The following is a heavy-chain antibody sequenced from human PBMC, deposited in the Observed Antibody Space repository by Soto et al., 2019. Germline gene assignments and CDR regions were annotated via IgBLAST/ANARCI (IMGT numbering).Heavy chain of an antibody. CDR1: GGTFSSYA. CDR3: ARGAMVRGVNYYYGMDV. V-gene: IGHV1-69*13. CDR2: IIPIFGTA. Sequence: SVKVSCKASGGTFSSYAISWVRQAPGQGLEWMGGIIPIFGTANYAQKFQGRVTITADESTSTAYMELSSLRSEDTAVYYCARGAMVRGVNYYYGMDVRGQGTTVTVSS. J-gene: IGHJ6*02. D-gene: IGHD3-10*01.